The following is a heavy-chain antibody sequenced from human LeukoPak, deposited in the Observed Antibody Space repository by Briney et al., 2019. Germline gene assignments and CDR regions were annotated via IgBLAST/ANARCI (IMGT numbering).Heavy chain of an antibody. CDR3: ARDSSSYWFDP. V-gene: IGHV1-18*01. CDR2: VSAYNGNT. J-gene: IGHJ5*02. CDR1: GGTFSSYA. D-gene: IGHD6-13*01. Sequence: ASVKVSCKASGGTFSSYAISWVRQAPGQGLEWMGWVSAYNGNTNYAQKLQGRVTMTTDTSTSTAYMELRSLRSDDTAVYYCARDSSSYWFDPWGQGTLVTVSS.